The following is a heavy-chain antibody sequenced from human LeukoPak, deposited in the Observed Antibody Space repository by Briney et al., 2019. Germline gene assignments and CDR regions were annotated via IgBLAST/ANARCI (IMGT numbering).Heavy chain of an antibody. J-gene: IGHJ5*02. CDR3: ARLYCSSTSCYFSRYHNWFDP. CDR1: GYTFTSYD. Sequence: ASVKVSCKASGYTFTSYDINWVGQATGQGLEWMGWMNPNSGNTGYAQKFQGRVTMTRNTSISTAYMELSSLRSEDTAVYYCARLYCSSTSCYFSRYHNWFDPWGQGTLVTVSS. V-gene: IGHV1-8*01. CDR2: MNPNSGNT. D-gene: IGHD2-2*01.